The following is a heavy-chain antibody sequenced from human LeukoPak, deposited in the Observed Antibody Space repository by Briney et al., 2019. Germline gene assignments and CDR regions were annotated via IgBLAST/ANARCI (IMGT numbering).Heavy chain of an antibody. V-gene: IGHV4-59*08. CDR2: IYYSGST. CDR1: GGSISSYY. Sequence: SETLSLTCTVSGGSISSYYWSWIRQPPGKGLEWIGYIYYSGSTNYNPSLKSRVTISVDTSKNQFSLKLSSVTTADTAVYYCARHSMVVDAFDIWGQGTMVTVSS. J-gene: IGHJ3*02. D-gene: IGHD2-8*01. CDR3: ARHSMVVDAFDI.